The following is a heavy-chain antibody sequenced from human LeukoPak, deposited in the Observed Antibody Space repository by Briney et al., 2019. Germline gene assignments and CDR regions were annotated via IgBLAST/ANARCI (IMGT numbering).Heavy chain of an antibody. J-gene: IGHJ1*01. CDR3: ARDRRWFGSGSYHLQAQH. D-gene: IGHD3-10*01. Sequence: GGSLRLSCAASGLTFSSYAMHWVRQAPGKGLEWVAVISYDGSNKYYADSVKGRFTISRDNSKNTLYLQMNSLRAEDTAVYYCARDRRWFGSGSYHLQAQHWGQGTLVTVSS. CDR2: ISYDGSNK. V-gene: IGHV3-30-3*01. CDR1: GLTFSSYA.